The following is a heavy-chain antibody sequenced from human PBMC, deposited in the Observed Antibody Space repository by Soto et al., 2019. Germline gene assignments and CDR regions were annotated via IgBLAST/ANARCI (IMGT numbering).Heavy chain of an antibody. D-gene: IGHD6-19*01. CDR2: ISSNGGST. Sequence: GGSLRLSCSASGFTFSSYAMHWVRQAPGKGLEYVSAISSNGGSTYYADSVKGRFTISRDNSKNTLCLQMSSLRAEDTAVYYCVKNPAYSSGWGHDAFDIWGQGTMVTVSS. CDR3: VKNPAYSSGWGHDAFDI. CDR1: GFTFSSYA. V-gene: IGHV3-64D*08. J-gene: IGHJ3*02.